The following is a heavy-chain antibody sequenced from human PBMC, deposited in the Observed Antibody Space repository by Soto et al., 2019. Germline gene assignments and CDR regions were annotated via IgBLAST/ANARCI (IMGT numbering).Heavy chain of an antibody. V-gene: IGHV1-58*02. Sequence: SVKVSCKASGFTFTSSAMQWVRQARGQRLEWIGWIVAGSGNTNYAQKFQERVTITRDMSTSTAYMELSSLRSEDTAVYYCGAVPYYVFGSVYPVDAFDMWGKGKRVT. D-gene: IGHD3-3*01. CDR3: GAVPYYVFGSVYPVDAFDM. CDR1: GFTFTSSA. CDR2: IVAGSGNT. J-gene: IGHJ3*02.